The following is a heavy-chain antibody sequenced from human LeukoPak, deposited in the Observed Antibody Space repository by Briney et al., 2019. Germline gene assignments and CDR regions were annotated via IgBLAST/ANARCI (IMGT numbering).Heavy chain of an antibody. V-gene: IGHV4-30-2*01. Sequence: SETLSLTCAVSGGSISSGGYSWSWIRQPPGKGLEWIGYIYHSGSTYYNPSLKSRVTISVDRSKNQFSLKLSSVTAADTAVYYCARARVVAASYYFDYRGQGTLSPSPQ. CDR1: GGSISSGGYS. CDR3: ARARVVAASYYFDY. J-gene: IGHJ4*02. CDR2: IYHSGST. D-gene: IGHD2-15*01.